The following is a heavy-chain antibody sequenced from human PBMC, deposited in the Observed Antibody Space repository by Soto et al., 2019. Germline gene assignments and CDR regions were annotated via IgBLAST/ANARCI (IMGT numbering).Heavy chain of an antibody. Sequence: EMQLVESGGGVIQPGGSLRLSCAASGLTVSSNYMNWVRQAPGKGLEWVSIIYSGGSTYYADSVKGRFTISRDTSKNTVSLHISSLRVEDTALYFCARARLSGPPFGGFDVWGQGTKVTVSS. CDR2: IYSGGST. CDR1: GLTVSSNY. V-gene: IGHV3-53*01. D-gene: IGHD5-12*01. CDR3: ARARLSGPPFGGFDV. J-gene: IGHJ6*01.